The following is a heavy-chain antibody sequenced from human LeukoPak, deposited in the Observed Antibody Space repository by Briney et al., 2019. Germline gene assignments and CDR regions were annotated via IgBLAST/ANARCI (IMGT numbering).Heavy chain of an antibody. Sequence: GGSLRLSCAASGFTFSSYGMHWVRQAPGKGLEWVAVISYDGSNKYYADSVKGRFTISRDNSKNTLYLQMNSLRAEDTAVYYCAKLSGGSSGIDFDYWGQGTLVTVSS. CDR3: AKLSGGSSGIDFDY. CDR2: ISYDGSNK. CDR1: GFTFSSYG. V-gene: IGHV3-30*18. D-gene: IGHD1-26*01. J-gene: IGHJ4*02.